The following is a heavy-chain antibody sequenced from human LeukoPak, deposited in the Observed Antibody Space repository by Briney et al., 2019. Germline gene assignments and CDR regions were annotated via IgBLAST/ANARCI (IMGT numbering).Heavy chain of an antibody. CDR3: TRYYDSSGYSV. D-gene: IGHD3-22*01. Sequence: GGSLRLSCTTSGFTLGDYAMSWFRQAPEKGLEWVGFIRSKAYGGATEYAASVKGRFTISRDGSKSIAYLQMNSLKTEDTAVYYCTRYYDSSGYSVWGQGTTVTVSS. CDR1: GFTLGDYA. V-gene: IGHV3-49*01. CDR2: IRSKAYGGAT. J-gene: IGHJ6*02.